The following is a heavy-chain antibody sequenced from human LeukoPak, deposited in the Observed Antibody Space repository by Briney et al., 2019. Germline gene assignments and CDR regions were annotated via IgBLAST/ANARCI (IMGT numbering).Heavy chain of an antibody. CDR3: ARGYCSGGSCPIDY. CDR2: INHSGST. V-gene: IGHV4-39*07. J-gene: IGHJ4*02. Sequence: SQTLSLTCTVSGGSISSGSYYWSWIRQPPGKGLEWIGDINHSGSTNYNPSLKSRVTISVDTSKNQFSLKLSSVTAADTAVYYCARGYCSGGSCPIDYWGQGTLVTVSS. D-gene: IGHD2-15*01. CDR1: GGSISSGSYY.